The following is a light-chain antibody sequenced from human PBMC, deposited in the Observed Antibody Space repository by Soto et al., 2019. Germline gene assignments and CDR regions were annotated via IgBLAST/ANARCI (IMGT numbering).Light chain of an antibody. CDR2: DAS. CDR1: QSVNSN. J-gene: IGKJ5*01. Sequence: EIVLPQSPARLSLSPGERATLSCRASQSVNSNLAWYQHKPGQAPRLLIYDASNRATGIPARFSGGGSGTDFTLTVSSVEPDDFAVYYWQHGSYWPPFTFGQGTRLE. V-gene: IGKV3-11*01. CDR3: QHGSYWPPFT.